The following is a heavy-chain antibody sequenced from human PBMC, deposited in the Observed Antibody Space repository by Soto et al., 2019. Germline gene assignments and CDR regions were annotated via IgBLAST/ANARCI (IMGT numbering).Heavy chain of an antibody. V-gene: IGHV1-18*01. CDR3: ARARSITMVRGAFDY. CDR2: ISAYNGNT. D-gene: IGHD3-10*01. CDR1: GYTFTSYG. J-gene: IGHJ4*02. Sequence: ASVKVSCKASGYTFTSYGISWVRQAPGQGLEWMGWISAYNGNTNYAQKFQGWVTMTRDTSISTAYMELSRLRSDDTAVYYCARARSITMVRGAFDYWGQGTLVTVSS.